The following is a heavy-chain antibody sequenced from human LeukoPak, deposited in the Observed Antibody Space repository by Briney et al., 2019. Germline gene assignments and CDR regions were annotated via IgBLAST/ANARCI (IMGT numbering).Heavy chain of an antibody. J-gene: IGHJ4*02. CDR2: LSRGGETT. CDR3: AKEQRIRHCSEGVCMEGYYLDY. CDR1: GFPFNMFA. D-gene: IGHD2-8*01. Sequence: GESLRLSCTGSGFPFNMFAMNWVRQAPGQGLEWVSGLSRGGETTNYADSVKVRFTVSRDTSKNMVFLQMNDLRPEDTAVYYCAKEQRIRHCSEGVCMEGYYLDYWGQGSLVTVSS. V-gene: IGHV3-23*01.